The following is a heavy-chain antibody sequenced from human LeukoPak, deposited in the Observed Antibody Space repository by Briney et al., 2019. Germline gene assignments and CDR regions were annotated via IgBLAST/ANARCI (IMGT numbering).Heavy chain of an antibody. CDR3: AAVAEGPFDY. CDR1: GGSIISSSTYY. Sequence: SETLSLTCTVSGGSIISSSTYYWGWIRQPPGKGLEWIGEIYHSGSTNYNPSLKSRVTISVDKSKNQFSLKLSSVTAADTAVYYCAAVAEGPFDYWGQGTLVTVSS. V-gene: IGHV4-39*07. J-gene: IGHJ4*02. CDR2: IYHSGST. D-gene: IGHD4-23*01.